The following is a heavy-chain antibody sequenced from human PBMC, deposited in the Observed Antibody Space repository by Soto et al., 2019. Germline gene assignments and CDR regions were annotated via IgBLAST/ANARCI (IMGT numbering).Heavy chain of an antibody. CDR2: IYYSENT. CDR1: GGSISSYY. D-gene: IGHD2-15*01. J-gene: IGHJ4*02. CDR3: ARLMPTWSGFDS. Sequence: QVQLQESGPGLVKPSETLSLTCTVSGGSISSYYWSWIRQPPGKGLEWIGYIYYSENTNYNPSLRRRVTIPVDTSQNPFSLNLSSVTAADTAVYYCARLMPTWSGFDSWGQGTLVTVSS. V-gene: IGHV4-59*08.